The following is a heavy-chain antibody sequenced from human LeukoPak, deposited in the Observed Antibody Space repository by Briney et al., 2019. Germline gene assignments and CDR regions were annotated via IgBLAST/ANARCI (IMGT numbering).Heavy chain of an antibody. Sequence: SETLSLTCTVSGGSISGYYWSWIRQPPGKGLEWLGYIYYSGTTYYNPSLTSRVTISLDTSKNQFSLKLSSVTAADTAVYYCARHYDSSVYYSATAFDIWGQGTMVTVSS. CDR3: ARHYDSSVYYSATAFDI. D-gene: IGHD3-22*01. CDR1: GGSISGYY. V-gene: IGHV4-59*08. CDR2: IYYSGTT. J-gene: IGHJ3*02.